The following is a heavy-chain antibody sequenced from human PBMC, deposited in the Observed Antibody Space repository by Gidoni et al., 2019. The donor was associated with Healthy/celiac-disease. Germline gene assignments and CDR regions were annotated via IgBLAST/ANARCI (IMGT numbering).Heavy chain of an antibody. CDR1: GFTFADYA. J-gene: IGHJ3*02. D-gene: IGHD2-15*01. Sequence: EVQLVESGGGLVQPGRSLRLSCAASGFTFADYAMHWVRQAPGKGLGCVSGISGKSGSIGYADSGRGRFTISRDNAKNSLYLQMNSLRAEDTALYYCAKGDVVVVAATQAFDIWGQGTMVTVSS. V-gene: IGHV3-9*01. CDR3: AKGDVVVVAATQAFDI. CDR2: ISGKSGSI.